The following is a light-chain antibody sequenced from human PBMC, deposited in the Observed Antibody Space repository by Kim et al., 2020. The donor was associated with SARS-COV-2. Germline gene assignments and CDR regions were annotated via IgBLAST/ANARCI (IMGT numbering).Light chain of an antibody. J-gene: IGLJ2*01. CDR1: SSDVGGYNY. CDR3: SSYTSSSTLVI. Sequence: QSISISCTGTSSDVGGYNYVSWYQQQPGKAPQLIIYDVNNRPSGVSDRFSGSKSGNTASLTISGLQAEDEADYYCSSYTSSSTLVIFGGGTQLTVL. CDR2: DVN. V-gene: IGLV2-14*03.